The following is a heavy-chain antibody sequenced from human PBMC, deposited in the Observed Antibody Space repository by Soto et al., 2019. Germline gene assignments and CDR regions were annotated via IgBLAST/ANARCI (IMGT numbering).Heavy chain of an antibody. CDR3: VAFYYAILPGHFPFDI. Sequence: QVQLQESGPRLVKPSETLSLTCTVSGGSISHFYWSWIRQPPGKGLEWLGYIYDSGSTNYNPSLKSRVPSSVDTPKTQFSLNLSSVSAADTAFYFWVAFYYAILPGHFPFDIWAQGTMVTVSS. D-gene: IGHD3-9*01. CDR2: IYDSGST. V-gene: IGHV4-59*01. J-gene: IGHJ3*02. CDR1: GGSISHFY.